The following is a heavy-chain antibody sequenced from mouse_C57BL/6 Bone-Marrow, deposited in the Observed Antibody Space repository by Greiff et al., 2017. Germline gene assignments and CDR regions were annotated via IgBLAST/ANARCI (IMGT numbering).Heavy chain of an antibody. CDR3: TGDGLDY. Sequence: SGAELVRPGASVTLSCKASGYTFTDYEMHWVKQTPVHGLEWIGSIDPETGGTAYNQKFKGKAILTADKSSSTDYMELRSLTSEDSAVYYCTGDGLDYWGQGTTLTVSS. D-gene: IGHD3-1*01. V-gene: IGHV1-15*01. J-gene: IGHJ2*01. CDR2: IDPETGGT. CDR1: GYTFTDYE.